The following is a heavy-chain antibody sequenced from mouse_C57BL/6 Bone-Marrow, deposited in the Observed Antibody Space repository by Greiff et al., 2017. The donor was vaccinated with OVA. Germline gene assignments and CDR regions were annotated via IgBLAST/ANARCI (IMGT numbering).Heavy chain of an antibody. D-gene: IGHD1-1*01. CDR3: ARGDYGSSYWYFDV. CDR1: GYTFTSYG. Sequence: VQLQQSGAELARPGASVKLSCKASGYTFTSYGISWVKQSTGQGLEWIGEIYPRSGNTYYNEKFKGKATLTADKSSSTAYMELRSLTSEDSAVYFGARGDYGSSYWYFDVWGTGTTVTVSS. CDR2: IYPRSGNT. J-gene: IGHJ1*03. V-gene: IGHV1-81*01.